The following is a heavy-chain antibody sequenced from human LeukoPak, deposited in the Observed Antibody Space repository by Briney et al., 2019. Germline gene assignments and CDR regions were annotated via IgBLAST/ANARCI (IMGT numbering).Heavy chain of an antibody. V-gene: IGHV3-33*08. CDR2: IWYDGSNK. Sequence: GGSLRLSCAASGFTFSSYSMNWVRQAPGKGLEWVAVIWYDGSNKYYADSVKGRFTISRDNSKNTLYLQMNSLRAEDTAVYYCARDGNYYDSSGYARWGQGTLVTVSS. CDR3: ARDGNYYDSSGYAR. J-gene: IGHJ4*02. D-gene: IGHD3-22*01. CDR1: GFTFSSYS.